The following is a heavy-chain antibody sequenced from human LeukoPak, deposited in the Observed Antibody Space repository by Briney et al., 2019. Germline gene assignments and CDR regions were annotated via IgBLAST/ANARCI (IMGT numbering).Heavy chain of an antibody. Sequence: ASVKVSCKASGYTFTGYYMHWVRQAPGHGLEWMGWINPNSGGTNYAKKFQGWVTMTRDTSISTAYMELSRLRSDDTAVYYCARVKQQRGSLLGYWGQGTLVTVSS. CDR1: GYTFTGYY. J-gene: IGHJ4*02. V-gene: IGHV1-2*04. CDR3: ARVKQQRGSLLGY. D-gene: IGHD6-13*01. CDR2: INPNSGGT.